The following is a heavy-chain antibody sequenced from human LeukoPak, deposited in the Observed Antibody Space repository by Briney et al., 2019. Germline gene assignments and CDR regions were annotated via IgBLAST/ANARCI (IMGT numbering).Heavy chain of an antibody. CDR1: GGSISSSSYY. J-gene: IGHJ3*02. CDR2: IYYSGST. V-gene: IGHV4-39*01. CDR3: ASYCSSTSCLQRAFDI. D-gene: IGHD2-2*01. Sequence: SETLSLTCTVSGGSISSSSYYWGWIRQPPGKGLEWIGSIYYSGSTYCNPSLKSRVTISVDTSKNQFSLKLSSVTAADTAVYYCASYCSSTSCLQRAFDIWGQGTMVTVSS.